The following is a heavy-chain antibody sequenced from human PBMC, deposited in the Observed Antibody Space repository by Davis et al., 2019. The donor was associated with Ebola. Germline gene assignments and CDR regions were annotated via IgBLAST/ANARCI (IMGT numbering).Heavy chain of an antibody. CDR1: GYTFTSNY. Sequence: ASVKVSCKASGYTFTSNYIHWVRQAPGQGLEWMGIINPSDGTTIYAQKFQGRVTLTTDTSTSTAYMELSSLRSEDTAVYYCASPRSSWLHDALDIWGQGTMVTVSS. CDR2: INPSDGTT. D-gene: IGHD6-13*01. V-gene: IGHV1-46*01. CDR3: ASPRSSWLHDALDI. J-gene: IGHJ3*02.